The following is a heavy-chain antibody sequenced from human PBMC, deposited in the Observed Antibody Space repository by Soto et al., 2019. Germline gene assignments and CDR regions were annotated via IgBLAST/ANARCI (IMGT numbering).Heavy chain of an antibody. Sequence: ASVKVSCKASGYTFTSYGISWVRQAPGQGLERMGWISAYNGNTNYAQKLQGRVTMTTDTSTSTAYMELRSLRSDDTAVYFCAREGRIVLVPAAEKNWFDPWGQGTLVTVSS. CDR3: AREGRIVLVPAAEKNWFDP. CDR1: GYTFTSYG. CDR2: ISAYNGNT. J-gene: IGHJ5*02. D-gene: IGHD2-2*01. V-gene: IGHV1-18*01.